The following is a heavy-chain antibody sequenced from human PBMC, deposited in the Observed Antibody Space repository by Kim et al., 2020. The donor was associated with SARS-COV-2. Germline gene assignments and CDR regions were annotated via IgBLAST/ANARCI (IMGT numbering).Heavy chain of an antibody. CDR1: GGSISSYY. CDR2: IYNSGST. Sequence: SETLSLTCTVSGGSISSYYWSWIRQPPGKGLELVGYIYNSGSTNYNPSLKSRGTITVETSKNQISLKLSSVTAADTAVDYCASGGSRIGRYSSSWYPPYGMDVWGQGTPVTVSS. V-gene: IGHV4-59*01. CDR3: ASGGSRIGRYSSSWYPPYGMDV. D-gene: IGHD6-13*01. J-gene: IGHJ6*02.